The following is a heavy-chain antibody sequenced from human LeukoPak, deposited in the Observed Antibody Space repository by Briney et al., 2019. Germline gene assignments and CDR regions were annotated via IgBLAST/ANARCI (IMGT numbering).Heavy chain of an antibody. J-gene: IGHJ4*02. D-gene: IGHD3-10*01. CDR3: ARETRITMVPSFDY. CDR1: GGSISSKNW. Sequence: SETLSLTCAVSGGSISSKNWWSWVRQPPGKGLEWIGEIYHSGSTNNNPSLKSRVTISVDKSKNQFSLKLSSVTAADTAVYYCARETRITMVPSFDYWGQGTLVTVSS. V-gene: IGHV4-4*02. CDR2: IYHSGST.